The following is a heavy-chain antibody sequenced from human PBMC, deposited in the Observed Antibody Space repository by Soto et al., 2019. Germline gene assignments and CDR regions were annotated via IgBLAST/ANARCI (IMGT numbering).Heavy chain of an antibody. D-gene: IGHD6-25*01. CDR2: ISYDGSNK. V-gene: IGHV3-30-3*01. CDR1: RFTFSSYA. CDR3: ARGSSGWVGGMDV. J-gene: IGHJ6*02. Sequence: GGSLRLSCAASRFTFSSYAMHWVRQAPGKGLEWVAVISYDGSNKYYADSVKGRFTISRDNSKNTLYLQMNSLRAEDTAVYYCARGSSGWVGGMDVWGQGTTVTVSS.